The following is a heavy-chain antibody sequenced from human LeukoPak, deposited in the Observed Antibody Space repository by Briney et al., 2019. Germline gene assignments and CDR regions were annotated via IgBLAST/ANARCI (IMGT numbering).Heavy chain of an antibody. CDR1: GFTFDDYA. J-gene: IGHJ5*02. Sequence: GGSLRLSCAVSGFTFDDYAMHWVRQAPGKGLEWVSGISWNSGSIGYADSVKGRFTISRDNAKNSLYLQMNSLRAEDMALYYCAKDRYNSSGSLVTWGQGTLVTVSS. CDR2: ISWNSGSI. D-gene: IGHD6-6*01. CDR3: AKDRYNSSGSLVT. V-gene: IGHV3-9*03.